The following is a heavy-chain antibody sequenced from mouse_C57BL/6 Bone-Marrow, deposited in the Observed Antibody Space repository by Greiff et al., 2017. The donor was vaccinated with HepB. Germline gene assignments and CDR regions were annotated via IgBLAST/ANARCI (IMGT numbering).Heavy chain of an antibody. J-gene: IGHJ1*03. Sequence: VQVVESGAELVRPGTSVKMSCKASGYTFTNYWIGWAKQRPGHGLEWIGDIYPGGGYTNYNEKFKGKATLTADKSSSTAYMQFSSLTSEDSAIYYCARFYYGSSHWYFDVWGTGTTVTVSS. CDR1: GYTFTNYW. CDR3: ARFYYGSSHWYFDV. D-gene: IGHD1-1*01. V-gene: IGHV1-63*01. CDR2: IYPGGGYT.